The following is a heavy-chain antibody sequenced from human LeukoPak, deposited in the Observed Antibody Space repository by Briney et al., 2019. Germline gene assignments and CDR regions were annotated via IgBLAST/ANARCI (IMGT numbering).Heavy chain of an antibody. Sequence: SETLSLTCTVSGGSISSGDYYWSWIHQPPGKGLEWIGYIYYSGSTYYNPSLKSRVTISVDTSKNQFSLKLSSVTAADTAVYYCARVNYYDSSGYYYYFDYWGQGTLVTVSS. CDR1: GGSISSGDYY. V-gene: IGHV4-30-4*01. CDR3: ARVNYYDSSGYYYYFDY. CDR2: IYYSGST. J-gene: IGHJ4*02. D-gene: IGHD3-22*01.